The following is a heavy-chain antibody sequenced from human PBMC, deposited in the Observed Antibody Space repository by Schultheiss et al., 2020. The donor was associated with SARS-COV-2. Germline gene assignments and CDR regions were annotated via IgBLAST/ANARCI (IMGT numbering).Heavy chain of an antibody. CDR2: ISSASGYI. V-gene: IGHV3-21*01. D-gene: IGHD2-15*01. CDR3: VRDHRWSFDS. J-gene: IGHJ4*02. CDR1: GFQFSDYA. Sequence: GESLKISCAASGFQFSDYAMNWVRQAPGKGLEWLASISSASGYIHYADSVKGRFTISRDNAKNSLSLQMNSLRDEDTAVYYCVRDHRWSFDSWGQGTLVTVSS.